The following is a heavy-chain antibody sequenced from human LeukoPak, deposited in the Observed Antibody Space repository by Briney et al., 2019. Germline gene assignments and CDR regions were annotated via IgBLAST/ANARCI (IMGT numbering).Heavy chain of an antibody. CDR3: RPDHYDSYA. Sequence: GGSLRLSCVASGFPHGNFRMRCARQATGEGPECVANKKEDGSEIYYVHSVGGRFTISRNNAKNSLYLQMYSLRAEDTGVYFCRPDHYDSYAWDQGTLVTVSS. J-gene: IGHJ5*02. D-gene: IGHD5-12*01. CDR2: KKEDGSEI. CDR1: GFPHGNFR. V-gene: IGHV3-7*01.